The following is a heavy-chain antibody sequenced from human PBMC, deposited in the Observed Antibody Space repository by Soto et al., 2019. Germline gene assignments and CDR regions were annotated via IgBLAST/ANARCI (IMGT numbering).Heavy chain of an antibody. Sequence: PGDSLKISCKGSGYSFTSYWIGWVRQMPGKGLDWMGIIYPCDSDTRYSPSFQGQVTISAXXXIXXXYXQXXXLXASDTAMCYCARHSLMVPIYGMDVWGQGTTVTVSS. CDR1: GYSFTSYW. CDR2: IYPCDSDT. V-gene: IGHV5-51*01. J-gene: IGHJ6*02. D-gene: IGHD2-8*01. CDR3: ARHSLMVPIYGMDV.